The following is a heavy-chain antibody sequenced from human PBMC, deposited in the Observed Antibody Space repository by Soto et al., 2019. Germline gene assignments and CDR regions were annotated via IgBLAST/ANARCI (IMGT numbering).Heavy chain of an antibody. J-gene: IGHJ4*02. CDR1: GFTFSNYA. CDR2: ISFSGGSA. CDR3: AKDQGCSNTTCYSHETSDY. Sequence: PGGSLRLSCAASGFTFSNYAMSWVRQAPGKGLEWVSGISFSGGSAIYADSVKGRFTISRDNSKNTLYLQMNSLRAEDTAVYYCAKDQGCSNTTCYSHETSDYWGQGALVTVSS. D-gene: IGHD2-2*01. V-gene: IGHV3-23*01.